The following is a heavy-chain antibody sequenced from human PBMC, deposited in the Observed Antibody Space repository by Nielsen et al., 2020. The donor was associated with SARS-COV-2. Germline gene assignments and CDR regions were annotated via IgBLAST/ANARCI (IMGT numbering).Heavy chain of an antibody. CDR1: GYTFTGSY. D-gene: IGHD6-6*01. Sequence: ASVKVSCKASGYTFTGSYVHWVRQAPGQGLEWMGRINPNSGATIYAQKFQGRVTMTRDTSISTAYLEVTRLRSDDTAVYYCARGGSIPARPLDYWGLGTRSPSPQ. J-gene: IGHJ4*02. CDR3: ARGGSIPARPLDY. V-gene: IGHV1-2*06. CDR2: INPNSGAT.